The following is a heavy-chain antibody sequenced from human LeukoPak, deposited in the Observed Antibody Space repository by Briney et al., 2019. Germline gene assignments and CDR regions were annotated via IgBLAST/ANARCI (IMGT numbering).Heavy chain of an antibody. CDR2: INAGNGNT. CDR3: ASGYLYGSGSYSPFDY. Sequence: ASVKVSCKASGYTFTSYAMHWVRQAPGQRLEWMGWINAGNGNTKYSQKFQGRVTITRDTSASTAYMELSSLRSEDTAVYYCASGYLYGSGSYSPFDYWGQGTLVTVSS. J-gene: IGHJ4*02. D-gene: IGHD3-10*01. V-gene: IGHV1-3*01. CDR1: GYTFTSYA.